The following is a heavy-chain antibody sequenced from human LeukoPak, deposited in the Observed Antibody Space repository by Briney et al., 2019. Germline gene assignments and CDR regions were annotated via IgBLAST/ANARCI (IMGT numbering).Heavy chain of an antibody. CDR3: ARDSGNYYDSSGYPYENQFGY. D-gene: IGHD3-22*01. Sequence: SVKVSCKASGGTFSSYAISWVRQAPGQGLEWMGGIIPIFGTANYAQKFQGRVTITADESTSTAYMELSSLRSEDTAVYYCARDSGNYYDSSGYPYENQFGYWGQGTLVTVSS. CDR2: IIPIFGTA. J-gene: IGHJ4*02. V-gene: IGHV1-69*13. CDR1: GGTFSSYA.